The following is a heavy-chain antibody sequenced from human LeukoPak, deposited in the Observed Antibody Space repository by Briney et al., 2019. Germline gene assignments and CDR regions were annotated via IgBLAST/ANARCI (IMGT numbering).Heavy chain of an antibody. CDR2: IKQDGTEK. V-gene: IGHV3-7*01. Sequence: GGSLRLSCAASKFTFSTYLMSWVRQAPGKGLEWVASIKQDGTEKYYVDSVKGRFTISRDNAKNSLHLQMNSLRAEDTGVYYCARDLDYWGQGTLVTVSS. CDR1: KFTFSTYL. CDR3: ARDLDY. J-gene: IGHJ4*02.